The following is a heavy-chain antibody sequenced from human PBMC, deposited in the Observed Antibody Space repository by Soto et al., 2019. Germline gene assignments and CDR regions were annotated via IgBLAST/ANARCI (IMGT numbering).Heavy chain of an antibody. CDR2: SSGSGGDT. D-gene: IGHD3-3*01. Sequence: PGGSLRLPCSAAGLTFTSYAMSRVRQAPGKGKEWVSGSSGSGGDTKSADSVKGRLTISRDKCKNRLYLQMNSLRAEDTAVYYCAKHDLWTLCNTGLDSWRRGTLVAVAS. CDR1: GLTFTSYA. CDR3: AKHDLWTLCNTGLDS. J-gene: IGHJ4*02. V-gene: IGHV3-23*01.